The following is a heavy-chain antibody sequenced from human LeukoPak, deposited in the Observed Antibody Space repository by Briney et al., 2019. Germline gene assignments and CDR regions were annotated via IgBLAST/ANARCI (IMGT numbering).Heavy chain of an antibody. Sequence: GESLKISCKGSGYSFTSYWIGWVRQMPGKGLEWMGIIYPGDSDTRYSPSFQGQVTISADKSISTAYLQWSSLKASDTAMYYCASLLTMVRGVPYYYYYYMDVWGKGTTVTVSS. D-gene: IGHD3-10*01. V-gene: IGHV5-51*01. CDR1: GYSFTSYW. CDR3: ASLLTMVRGVPYYYYYYMDV. J-gene: IGHJ6*03. CDR2: IYPGDSDT.